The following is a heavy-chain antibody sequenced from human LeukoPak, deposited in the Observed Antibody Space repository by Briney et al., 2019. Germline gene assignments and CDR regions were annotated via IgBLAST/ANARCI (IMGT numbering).Heavy chain of an antibody. J-gene: IGHJ4*02. Sequence: GGSLRLSCAASGFTFSSYAMSWVRQAPGKGLEWVSAISGSGGSTYYADSVKGRFTISRDNSKNTLYLQMNSLRAEDTAVYYCAKVHYDLWSGYYTELDYWGQGTLVTVSS. D-gene: IGHD3-3*01. CDR3: AKVHYDLWSGYYTELDY. CDR2: ISGSGGST. V-gene: IGHV3-23*01. CDR1: GFTFSSYA.